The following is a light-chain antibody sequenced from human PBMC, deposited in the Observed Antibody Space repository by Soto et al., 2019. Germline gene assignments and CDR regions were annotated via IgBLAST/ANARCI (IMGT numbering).Light chain of an antibody. CDR3: QQYNSYWT. Sequence: DIQMTQSLSTLSASVGDRVTITCRASQSISSWLAWYQQKPGKAPKLLIYDASSLESGVPSRFSGSGSGTEFTLTISSLQPDDFATYYCQQYNSYWTFGQGTKVDIK. J-gene: IGKJ1*01. V-gene: IGKV1-5*01. CDR1: QSISSW. CDR2: DAS.